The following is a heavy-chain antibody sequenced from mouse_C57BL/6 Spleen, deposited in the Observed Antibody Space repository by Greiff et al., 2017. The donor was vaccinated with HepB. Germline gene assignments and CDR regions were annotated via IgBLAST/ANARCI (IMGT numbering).Heavy chain of an antibody. D-gene: IGHD2-2*01. CDR1: GYTFTNYW. V-gene: IGHV1-63*01. J-gene: IGHJ2*01. Sequence: VQLQESGAELVRPGTSVKMSCKASGYTFTNYWIGWAKQRPGHGLEWIGDIYPGGGYTNYNEKFKGKATLTADKSSSTAYMQFSSLTSEDSAIYYCARGGGLRQRFDYWGQGTTLTVSS. CDR2: IYPGGGYT. CDR3: ARGGGLRQRFDY.